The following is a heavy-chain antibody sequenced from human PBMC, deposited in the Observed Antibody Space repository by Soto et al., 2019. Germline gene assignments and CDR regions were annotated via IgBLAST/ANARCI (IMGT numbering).Heavy chain of an antibody. CDR1: GFTFSSYA. CDR3: AKDLRGPPRVNWFAP. V-gene: IGHV3-23*01. J-gene: IGHJ5*02. CDR2: ISGSGGST. Sequence: PGGSLRLSCAASGFTFSSYAMSWVRQAPGKGLEWVSAISGSGGSTYYADSVKGRFTISRDNSKNTLYLQINNLRAEDTAVNYYAKDLRGPPRVNWFAPWGREPLFTVS.